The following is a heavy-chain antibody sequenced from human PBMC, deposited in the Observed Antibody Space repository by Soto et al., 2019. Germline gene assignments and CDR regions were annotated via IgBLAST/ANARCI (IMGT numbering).Heavy chain of an antibody. CDR3: ARATTIFGVAAYGMDV. D-gene: IGHD3-3*01. V-gene: IGHV1-69*13. J-gene: IGHJ6*02. CDR2: IIPIFGTA. Sequence: SVKVSCKASGGTFSSYSISWVRQAPGQGLEWMGGIIPIFGTANYAQKFQGRVTITADESTSTAYMELSSLRSEDTAVYYCARATTIFGVAAYGMDVWGQGTTVTVSS. CDR1: GGTFSSYS.